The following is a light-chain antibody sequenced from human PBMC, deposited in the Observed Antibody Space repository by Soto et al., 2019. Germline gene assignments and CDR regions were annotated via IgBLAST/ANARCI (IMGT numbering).Light chain of an antibody. Sequence: QSVLTQPPSVSGAPGQRVTISCTGSSSNIGAGYDVHWYQQLPGTAPKLLIYGNSNRPSGVPXXXSGSKSGTSASLAITGXXXEDEADXXCQSYDSSLSGWVFGGGTKLTVL. CDR3: QSYDSSLSGWV. CDR1: SSNIGAGYD. V-gene: IGLV1-40*01. CDR2: GNS. J-gene: IGLJ3*02.